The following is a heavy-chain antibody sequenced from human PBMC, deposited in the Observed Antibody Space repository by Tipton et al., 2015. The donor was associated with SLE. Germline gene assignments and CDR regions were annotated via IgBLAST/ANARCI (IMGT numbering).Heavy chain of an antibody. J-gene: IGHJ3*02. D-gene: IGHD4-17*01. CDR3: ATRIEPDYGDYVYAFDI. Sequence: TLSLTCAVSGYSISSGYYWGWIRQPPGKGLEWIGSIYHSGSTYYNPSLKSRVTISVDTSKNQFSLKLSSVTAADTAVYYCATRIEPDYGDYVYAFDIWGQGTMVTVSS. V-gene: IGHV4-38-2*01. CDR1: GYSISSGYY. CDR2: IYHSGST.